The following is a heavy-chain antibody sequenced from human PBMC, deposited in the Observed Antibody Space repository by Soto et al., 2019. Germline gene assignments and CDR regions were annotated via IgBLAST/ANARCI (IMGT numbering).Heavy chain of an antibody. Sequence: QVQLQESGPGLVKPSQILSLTCTVSGGSISSGGYYWSWIRQHPGKGLEWIGYIYYSGNTYYNPSLKSRVTISVDTSKNQFSLKLSSVTAADTAVYYCATRLPGVDSGYDLSFDYWGQGTLVTVSS. CDR3: ATRLPGVDSGYDLSFDY. J-gene: IGHJ4*02. D-gene: IGHD5-12*01. CDR1: GGSISSGGYY. V-gene: IGHV4-31*03. CDR2: IYYSGNT.